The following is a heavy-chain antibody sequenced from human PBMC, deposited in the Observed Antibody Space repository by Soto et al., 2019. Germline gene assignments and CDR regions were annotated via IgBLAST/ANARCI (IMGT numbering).Heavy chain of an antibody. CDR2: IIPIFDTK. D-gene: IGHD6-19*01. CDR1: GGTFNSYA. CDR3: ARSRPGDSSGWFWLFDY. J-gene: IGHJ4*02. V-gene: IGHV1-69*12. Sequence: QVQLVQSGAEFKKLGSSVKVSCKASGGTFNSYAVSWVRQAPGQGLEWMGGIIPIFDTKYYAQKFQDRVTITADDSTSTAYMELSSLSSDDTAVYYCARSRPGDSSGWFWLFDYWGQGTLVTVSS.